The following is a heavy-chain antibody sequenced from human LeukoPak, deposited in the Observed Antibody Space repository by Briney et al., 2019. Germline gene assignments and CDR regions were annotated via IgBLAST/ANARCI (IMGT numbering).Heavy chain of an antibody. D-gene: IGHD3-10*01. CDR3: ARMVRGVIIKAPNDAFDI. CDR2: IWYDGSNK. CDR1: GFTFSSYG. V-gene: IGHV3-33*01. Sequence: GGSLRLSCAASGFTFSSYGMHWVRQAPGKGLEWVAVIWYDGSNKYYSDSVKGRFTISRDNSKNPLYLQMNSLRAEDTAVYYCARMVRGVIIKAPNDAFDIWGQGTMVTVSS. J-gene: IGHJ3*02.